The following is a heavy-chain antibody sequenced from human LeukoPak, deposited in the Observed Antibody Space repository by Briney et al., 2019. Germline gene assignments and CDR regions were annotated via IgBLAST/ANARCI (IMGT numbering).Heavy chain of an antibody. V-gene: IGHV1-24*01. CDR2: FDPEDGET. J-gene: IGHJ5*02. CDR1: GYTLTELS. CDR3: ATAYYYDSSGYRNWFDP. Sequence: GASVKVSCKVSGYTLTELSMHWVRQAPGKGLEWMGGFDPEDGETIYAQKFQGRVTMAEDTSTDTAYMELSSLRSEDTAVYYCATAYYYDSSGYRNWFDPWGQGTLVTVSS. D-gene: IGHD3-22*01.